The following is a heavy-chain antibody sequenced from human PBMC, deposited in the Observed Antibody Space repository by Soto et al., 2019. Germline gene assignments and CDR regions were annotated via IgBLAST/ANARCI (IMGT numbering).Heavy chain of an antibody. CDR2: INHSGST. CDR1: GGSFSGYY. J-gene: IGHJ4*02. CDR3: ARGDYDYVWGSYRHSNKFDY. V-gene: IGHV4-34*01. Sequence: SETLSLTCAVYGGSFSGYYWSWIRQPPGKGLEWIGEINHSGSTNYNLSLKSRVTISVDTSKNQFSLKLSSVTAADTAVYYCARGDYDYVWGSYRHSNKFDYWGQGTLVTVSS. D-gene: IGHD3-16*02.